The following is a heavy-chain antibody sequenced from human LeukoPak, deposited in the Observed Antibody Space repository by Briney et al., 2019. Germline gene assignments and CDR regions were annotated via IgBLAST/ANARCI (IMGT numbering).Heavy chain of an antibody. CDR1: GFTFSSYA. J-gene: IGHJ5*02. Sequence: GGSLRLSCAASGFTFSSYAMSWIRQAPGKGLDWVSYISGSGGSTYYADSVKGRFTIARDNSKNTLYLQMNSLRAEDTSVYYCAKDAPNYYDSSGYYHNWFDPWGQGTLVTVSS. D-gene: IGHD3-22*01. CDR2: ISGSGGST. V-gene: IGHV3-23*01. CDR3: AKDAPNYYDSSGYYHNWFDP.